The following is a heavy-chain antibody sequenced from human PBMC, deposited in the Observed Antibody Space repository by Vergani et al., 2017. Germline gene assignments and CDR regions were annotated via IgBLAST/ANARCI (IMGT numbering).Heavy chain of an antibody. CDR2: ISSSSSYI. D-gene: IGHD3-22*01. CDR3: ARKHISNYYDSSGYYYMGYYYGMDV. CDR1: GFSFSNAW. Sequence: EVQLVESGGGLVKPGGSLRLSCAASGFSFSNAWMTWVRQGPGKGLEWVSSISSSSSYIYYADSVKGRFTISRDNAKNSLYLQMNSLRAEDTAVYYCARKHISNYYDSSGYYYMGYYYGMDVWGQGTTVTVSS. J-gene: IGHJ6*02. V-gene: IGHV3-21*04.